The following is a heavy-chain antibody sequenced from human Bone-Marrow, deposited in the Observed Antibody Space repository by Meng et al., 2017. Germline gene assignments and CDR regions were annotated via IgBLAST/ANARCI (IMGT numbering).Heavy chain of an antibody. V-gene: IGHV5-51*01. Sequence: KVSCKGSGYSFTSYWIGWVRQMPGKGLEGMGIIYPGDSDTRYSPSFQGQVTISADKSISTAYLQWSSLKASDTAMYYCARPLSIAVDDAFDIWGQGTMVTVSS. CDR1: GYSFTSYW. CDR3: ARPLSIAVDDAFDI. J-gene: IGHJ3*02. D-gene: IGHD6-19*01. CDR2: IYPGDSDT.